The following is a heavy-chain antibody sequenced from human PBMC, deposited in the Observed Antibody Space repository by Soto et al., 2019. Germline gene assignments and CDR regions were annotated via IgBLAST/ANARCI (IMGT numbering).Heavy chain of an antibody. CDR1: GGSISSSNW. Sequence: PSETLSLTCAVSGGSISSSNWWSWVRQPPGKGLEWIGEIYQSESTNYNPSLKSRVTISVDKSKNQFSLELSSVTAADTAVYYCARVPRYCSGGSCYPYFDYWGQGTLVTVSS. CDR3: ARVPRYCSGGSCYPYFDY. V-gene: IGHV4-4*02. J-gene: IGHJ4*02. D-gene: IGHD2-15*01. CDR2: IYQSEST.